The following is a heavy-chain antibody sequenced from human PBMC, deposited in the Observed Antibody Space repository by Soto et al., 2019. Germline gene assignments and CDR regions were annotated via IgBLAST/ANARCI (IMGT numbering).Heavy chain of an antibody. D-gene: IGHD3-9*01. CDR2: ISGSGGST. Sequence: PGGSLRLSCAASGFTFSSYVMSWVRQAPGKGLEWVSAISGSGGSTYYADSVKGRFTISRDNSKNTLYLQMNSLRAEDTAVYYCANAVRMVLSYFDWLLTFDYWGQGNLVTVSS. V-gene: IGHV3-23*01. J-gene: IGHJ4*02. CDR3: ANAVRMVLSYFDWLLTFDY. CDR1: GFTFSSYV.